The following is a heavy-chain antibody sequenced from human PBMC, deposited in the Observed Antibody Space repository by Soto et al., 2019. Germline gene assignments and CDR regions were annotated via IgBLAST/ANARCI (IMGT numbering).Heavy chain of an antibody. D-gene: IGHD2-21*02. CDR2: IYYSGRT. CDR1: GGSVSGGSFY. J-gene: IGHJ5*02. V-gene: IGHV4-61*01. CDR3: ARAPVVTGMFAH. Sequence: QVQLQESGPGLVKPSETLSLTCTVSGGSVSGGSFYWTWIRQPPGKALEWIGYIYYSGRTNYSPSLKSRVTMSVDTSNNQVSLKVTSVTAADTAVYYCARAPVVTGMFAHWGQGTLVTVSS.